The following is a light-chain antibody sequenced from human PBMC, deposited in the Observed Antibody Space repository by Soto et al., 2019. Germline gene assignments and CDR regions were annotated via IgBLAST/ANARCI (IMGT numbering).Light chain of an antibody. CDR3: QKYNSAPQT. J-gene: IGKJ1*01. V-gene: IGKV1-27*01. CDR2: AAS. CDR1: QGISNF. Sequence: DIQMTQSPSSLSASVGDRVTITCRANQGISNFLAWYQQKPGQVPKLLMYAASTLHSGVPSRFSGSRSGTDFTLTISILQPEDVATYYCQKYNSAPQTFGQGTKVDIK.